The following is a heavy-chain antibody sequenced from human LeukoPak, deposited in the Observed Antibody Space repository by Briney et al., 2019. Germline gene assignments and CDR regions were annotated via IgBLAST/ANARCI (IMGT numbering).Heavy chain of an antibody. CDR3: VRENSGWYRSALGRETAYYYYYMDV. Sequence: PGGSLRLSCAASGFTFSSYWMSWVRQAPGKGLEWVANIKQDGSEKYYVDSVKGRFTISRDNAKNSLYLQMNSLRAEDTAVYYCVRENSGWYRSALGRETAYYYYYMDVWGKGTTVTVS. V-gene: IGHV3-7*01. CDR1: GFTFSSYW. J-gene: IGHJ6*03. D-gene: IGHD6-19*01. CDR2: IKQDGSEK.